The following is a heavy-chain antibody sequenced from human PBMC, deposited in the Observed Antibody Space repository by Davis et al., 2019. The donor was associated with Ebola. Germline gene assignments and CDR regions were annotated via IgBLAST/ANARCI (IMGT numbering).Heavy chain of an antibody. CDR1: GGSISSYY. CDR3: AKHRAEWLTGIFDS. V-gene: IGHV4-59*08. Sequence: MPSETLSLTCTVSGGSISSYYWSWIRQSPGKGLEWIGYIHYSGNTNYNPSLKSRVTISKDTSKNQFSLRLSSVTAADTAVYYCAKHRAEWLTGIFDSWGQGTQVTVSS. D-gene: IGHD7-27*01. CDR2: IHYSGNT. J-gene: IGHJ4*02.